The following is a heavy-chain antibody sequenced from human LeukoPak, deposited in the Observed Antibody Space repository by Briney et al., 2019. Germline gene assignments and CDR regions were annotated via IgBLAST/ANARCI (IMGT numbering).Heavy chain of an antibody. CDR3: ARREARDDY. D-gene: IGHD6-6*01. V-gene: IGHV4-39*01. CDR2: IYYSGIT. J-gene: IGHJ4*02. Sequence: SETLSLTCTVSGGSISNSNSFWAWIRQPPGKGLEWIGTIYYSGITHYSPSLKSRVTISVDTSKNQFSLKLSSVTAADTAVYYCARREARDDYWGQGTLVTVSS. CDR1: GGSISNSNSF.